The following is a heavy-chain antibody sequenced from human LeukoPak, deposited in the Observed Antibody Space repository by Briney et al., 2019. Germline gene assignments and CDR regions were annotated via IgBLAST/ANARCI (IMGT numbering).Heavy chain of an antibody. J-gene: IGHJ4*02. CDR2: INGGGDVT. D-gene: IGHD3-22*01. Sequence: PGGSLRLSCATSGFTSHSYAMSWVRQAPGKGLEWVSAINGGGDVTYYADSVQGRFFFSRDNAKNTLYLQLNRLRAEDTAVYYSARNYYDSSGYSPFFDYWAREPWSPSPQ. CDR1: GFTSHSYA. CDR3: ARNYYDSSGYSPFFDY. V-gene: IGHV3-23*01.